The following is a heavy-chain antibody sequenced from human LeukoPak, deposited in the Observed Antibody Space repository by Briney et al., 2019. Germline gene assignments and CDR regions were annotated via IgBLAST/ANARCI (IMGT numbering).Heavy chain of an antibody. CDR3: ARGAHYSSTWYYFDY. D-gene: IGHD6-13*01. CDR2: IKQEGSEK. V-gene: IGHV3-7*04. CDR1: GFTFSTYW. Sequence: TGGSLRLSCAASGFTFSTYWMSGVRQAPGEGLEGVADIKQEGSEKYYVDSVKGRFTISRDNAKSSLYLQMNSLRAEDTAVYHCARGAHYSSTWYYFDYWGLGTLVSVSS. J-gene: IGHJ4*02.